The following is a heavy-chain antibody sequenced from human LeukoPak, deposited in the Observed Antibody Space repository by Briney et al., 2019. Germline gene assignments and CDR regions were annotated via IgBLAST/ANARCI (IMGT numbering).Heavy chain of an antibody. V-gene: IGHV1-18*01. Sequence: ASVKVSCKASGCTFTSYGISWVRQAPGQGLEWMGRISAYNGNTNYAQKLQGRVAMTTDTSTSAAYMELRSLRSDDTAVYYCAREAVVRYPDYWGQGTLVTVSS. CDR2: ISAYNGNT. J-gene: IGHJ4*02. CDR1: GCTFTSYG. D-gene: IGHD3-9*01. CDR3: AREAVVRYPDY.